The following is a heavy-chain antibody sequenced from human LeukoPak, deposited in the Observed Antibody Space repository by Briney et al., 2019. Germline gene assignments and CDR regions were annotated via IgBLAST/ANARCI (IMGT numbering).Heavy chain of an antibody. CDR1: GFTFNNYA. Sequence: GGSLRLSCASSGFTFNNYAMTWVRQAPGKGLEWVSSITASGGSTYCADSEKGRFTISRDNPKNTLYLQMSSLRAEDTAVYYCARDYPTSGIVTIFDYWGQGTLVTVSS. CDR2: ITASGGST. V-gene: IGHV3-23*01. D-gene: IGHD1-1*01. J-gene: IGHJ4*02. CDR3: ARDYPTSGIVTIFDY.